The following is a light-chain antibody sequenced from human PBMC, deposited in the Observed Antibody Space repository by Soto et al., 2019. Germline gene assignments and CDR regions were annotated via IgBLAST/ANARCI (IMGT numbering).Light chain of an antibody. Sequence: ALTQPASVSGSPGQSITISCTGTSSDVGGYNYVSWYQLHPGKAPKLILYEVTNRPSGVSDRFSGSKSGNTASLTISGLQAEDEADYYCSSYTISTAYVFGTGTKVSVL. CDR2: EVT. CDR1: SSDVGGYNY. CDR3: SSYTISTAYV. V-gene: IGLV2-14*01. J-gene: IGLJ1*01.